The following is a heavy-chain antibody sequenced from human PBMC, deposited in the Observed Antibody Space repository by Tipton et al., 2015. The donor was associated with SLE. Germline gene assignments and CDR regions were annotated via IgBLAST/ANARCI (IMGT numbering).Heavy chain of an antibody. CDR1: GFTFNTYA. D-gene: IGHD2/OR15-2a*01. J-gene: IGHJ3*02. CDR3: AKPPPERASSILDAFDM. V-gene: IGHV3-23*01. Sequence: SLRLSCAASGFTFNTYAMTWVRQAPGKGLEWVSDISGSGGYTYYADSVKGRFTISRDNSKNTLYLQMKSLRAEDTAVYYCAKPPPERASSILDAFDMWGQGTVVTVSS. CDR2: ISGSGGYT.